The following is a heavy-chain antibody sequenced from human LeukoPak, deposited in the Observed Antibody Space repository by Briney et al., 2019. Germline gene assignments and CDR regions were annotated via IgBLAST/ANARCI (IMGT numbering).Heavy chain of an antibody. D-gene: IGHD3-22*01. CDR3: ARSRWDPNMIVVANWFDP. Sequence: ASVKVSCKASGFTFTGYYMHWVRQTPGKGLEWMGSLDPEDGETLYAQEFQGRVTMTRDTSISTAYMELSRLRSDDTAVYYCARSRWDPNMIVVANWFDPWGQGTLVTVSS. CDR1: GFTFTGYY. J-gene: IGHJ5*02. V-gene: IGHV1-2*02. CDR2: LDPEDGET.